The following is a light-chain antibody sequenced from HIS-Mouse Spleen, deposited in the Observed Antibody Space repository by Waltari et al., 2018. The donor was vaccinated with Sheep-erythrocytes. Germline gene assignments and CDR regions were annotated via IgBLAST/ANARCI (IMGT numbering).Light chain of an antibody. J-gene: IGLJ1*01. V-gene: IGLV3-1*01. CDR3: QAWDSSTAFYV. Sequence: SYELTQPPSVSVSPGQPASITCSGDKLGEKYACWYQQKPGQSPVLVIYQDSKRPSGIPERFSGSNSGNTATLTISGTQAMDEADYYCQAWDSSTAFYVFGTGTKVTVL. CDR1: KLGEKY. CDR2: QDS.